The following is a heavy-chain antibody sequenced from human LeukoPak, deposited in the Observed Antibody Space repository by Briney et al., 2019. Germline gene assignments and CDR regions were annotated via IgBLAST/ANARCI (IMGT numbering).Heavy chain of an antibody. CDR3: ARVRSRYYYDSSGYYDYFDY. CDR1: GGSFSGYY. V-gene: IGHV4-34*01. J-gene: IGHJ4*02. Sequence: SETLSLTCAVYGGSFSGYYWSWIRQPPGKGLEWIGEINHSGSTNCNPSLKSRVTISVDTSKNQFSLKLSSVTAADTAVYYCARVRSRYYYDSSGYYDYFDYWGQGTLVTVSS. CDR2: INHSGST. D-gene: IGHD3-22*01.